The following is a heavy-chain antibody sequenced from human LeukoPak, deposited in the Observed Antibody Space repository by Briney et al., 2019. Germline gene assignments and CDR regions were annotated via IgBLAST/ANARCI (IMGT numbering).Heavy chain of an antibody. J-gene: IGHJ4*02. Sequence: SETLSLTCTVSGGSISSYYWSWIRQPPGKGLEWIGYIYYSGSTNYNPSLKSRVTISVDTSKNQFSLKLSSVTAADTAVYYCARDVTPHTYYYDSSGYYRDDYWGQGTLVTVSS. CDR1: GGSISSYY. CDR2: IYYSGST. D-gene: IGHD3-22*01. V-gene: IGHV4-59*01. CDR3: ARDVTPHTYYYDSSGYYRDDY.